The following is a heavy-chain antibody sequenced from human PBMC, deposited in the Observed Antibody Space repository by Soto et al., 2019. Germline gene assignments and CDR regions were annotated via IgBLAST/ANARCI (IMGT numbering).Heavy chain of an antibody. V-gene: IGHV4-34*01. Sequence: PSETLSLTCAVYGGSSSGYYWSWIRQPPGKGLEWIGEINHSGSTNYNPSLKSRVTISVDTSKNQFSLKLSSVTAADTAVYYCARVPGYSSSWYGPQNYYFDYWGQGTLVTVSS. J-gene: IGHJ4*02. CDR1: GGSSSGYY. D-gene: IGHD6-13*01. CDR3: ARVPGYSSSWYGPQNYYFDY. CDR2: INHSGST.